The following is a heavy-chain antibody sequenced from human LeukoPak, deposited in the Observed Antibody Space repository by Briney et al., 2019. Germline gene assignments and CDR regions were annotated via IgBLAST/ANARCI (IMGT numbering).Heavy chain of an antibody. CDR1: GFTFSCYA. V-gene: IGHV3-30-3*01. CDR3: AKALGRRDGYNWDY. Sequence: GGSLRLSCAASGFTFSCYAMHWVRQAPGKGLEWVAVISYDGSNKYYADSVKGRFTISRDNSKNTLYLQMNSLRAEDTAVYYCAKALGRRDGYNWDYWGQGTLVTASS. CDR2: ISYDGSNK. J-gene: IGHJ4*02. D-gene: IGHD5-24*01.